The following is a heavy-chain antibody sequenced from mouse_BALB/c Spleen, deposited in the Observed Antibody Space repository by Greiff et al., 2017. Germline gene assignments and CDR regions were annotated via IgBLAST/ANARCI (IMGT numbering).Heavy chain of an antibody. CDR3: AREDGYYPFYYAMDY. D-gene: IGHD2-3*01. Sequence: EVHLVESGGGLVKPGGSLKLSCAASGFTFSSYAMSWVRQTPEKRLEWVASISSGGSTYYPDSVKGRFTISRDNARNILYLQMSSLRSEDTAMYYCAREDGYYPFYYAMDYWGQGTSVTVSS. CDR2: ISSGGST. V-gene: IGHV5-6-5*01. J-gene: IGHJ4*01. CDR1: GFTFSSYA.